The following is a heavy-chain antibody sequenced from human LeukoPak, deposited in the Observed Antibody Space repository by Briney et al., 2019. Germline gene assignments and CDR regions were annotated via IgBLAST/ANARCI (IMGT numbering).Heavy chain of an antibody. CDR1: GYYISSGYY. Sequence: PSETLSLTCAVSGYYISSGYYWGWIRQPPGKGPEWIGSIYHSGSTYYHPSLKSRVTISVDTSKNQFSLKLSSVTAADTAVYYCASRGYSSGWYYYYYYMDVWGKGTTVTVSS. V-gene: IGHV4-38-2*01. D-gene: IGHD6-19*01. J-gene: IGHJ6*03. CDR2: IYHSGST. CDR3: ASRGYSSGWYYYYYYMDV.